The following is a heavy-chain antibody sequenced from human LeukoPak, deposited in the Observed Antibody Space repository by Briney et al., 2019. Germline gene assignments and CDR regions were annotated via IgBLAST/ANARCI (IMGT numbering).Heavy chain of an antibody. V-gene: IGHV3-53*01. Sequence: GGSLRLSCAASGLTVSSNYMSWVRQAPGKGLEWVSLIYSGGSTYYADSVKGRFTISRDNFKNTLYLQLNSLRAEDTAVYYCAKYVIQQLRSSGYDYFDYWGQGTLVTVSS. CDR3: AKYVIQQLRSSGYDYFDY. J-gene: IGHJ4*02. CDR1: GLTVSSNY. CDR2: IYSGGST. D-gene: IGHD5-12*01.